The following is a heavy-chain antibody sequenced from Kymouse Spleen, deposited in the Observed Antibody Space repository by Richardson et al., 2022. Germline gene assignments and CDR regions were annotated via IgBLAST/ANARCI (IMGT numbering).Heavy chain of an antibody. CDR3: ARGDTMVRGVMDDYYYGMDV. CDR2: IYHSGST. Sequence: QVQLQESGPGLVKPSGTLSLTCAVSGGSISSSNWWSWVRQPPGKGLEWIGEIYHSGSTNYNPSLKSRVTISVDKSKNQFSLKLSSVTAADTAVYYCARGDTMVRGVMDDYYYGMDVWGQGTTVTVSS. V-gene: IGHV4-4*02. CDR1: GGSISSSNW. D-gene: IGHD3-10*01. J-gene: IGHJ6*02.